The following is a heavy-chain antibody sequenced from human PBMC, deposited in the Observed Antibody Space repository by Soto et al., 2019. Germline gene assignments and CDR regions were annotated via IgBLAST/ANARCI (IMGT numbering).Heavy chain of an antibody. J-gene: IGHJ4*02. CDR3: TRAPVSGSYCFDF. Sequence: PSETLSLTCTVSGGSVSSGNYYWSWIRQPPGKGLEWIGYIFHTGTTNYNPSLKSQVTISLDTSMNQFSLKLSSVTPADTAVYYCTRAPVSGSYCFDFWGQGTPVTVSS. D-gene: IGHD1-26*01. CDR1: GGSVSSGNYY. CDR2: IFHTGTT. V-gene: IGHV4-61*01.